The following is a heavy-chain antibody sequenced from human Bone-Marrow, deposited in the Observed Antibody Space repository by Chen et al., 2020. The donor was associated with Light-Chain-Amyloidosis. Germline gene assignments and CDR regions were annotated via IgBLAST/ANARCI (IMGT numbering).Heavy chain of an antibody. CDR3: ARGSRITIFGVSYPFDAFDI. V-gene: IGHV4-59*01. CDR2: IYYSGST. CDR1: GGSISSSY. Sequence: QVQLQESGPGLVKPSETLSLTCTVPGGSISSSYWSWIRPPPGKGLEWIGYIYYSGSTNYNPSLKSRVTISVDTSKNQFSLKLSSVTAADTAVYYCARGSRITIFGVSYPFDAFDIWGQGTMVTVSS. J-gene: IGHJ3*02. D-gene: IGHD3-3*01.